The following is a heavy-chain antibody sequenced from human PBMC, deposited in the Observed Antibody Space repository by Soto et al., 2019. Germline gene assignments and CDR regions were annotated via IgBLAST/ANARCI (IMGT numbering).Heavy chain of an antibody. J-gene: IGHJ6*02. CDR3: ARFDDILTGYLGFMDV. Sequence: PGESLKISCKGSGYSFTRSWIGWVRQMPGKGLEWMGIIYPGDSDTRYSPSFQGQVTISADRSINTAYLQWSSLKASDSAMYYCARFDDILTGYLGFMDVWGQGTTVTVSS. CDR2: IYPGDSDT. CDR1: GYSFTRSW. V-gene: IGHV5-51*01. D-gene: IGHD3-9*01.